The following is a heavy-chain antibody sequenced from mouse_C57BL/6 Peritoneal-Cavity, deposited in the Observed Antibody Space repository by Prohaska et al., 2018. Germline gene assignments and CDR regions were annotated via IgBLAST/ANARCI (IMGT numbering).Heavy chain of an antibody. J-gene: IGHJ4*01. CDR3: RYDDYHYAMDY. Sequence: EVQLVESGGGLLQPKGSLKLSCAASGFPFNTYAMHWVRQAPGKGLEWVARIRSKSSNYATYYADSVKDRFTISRDDAQSMLYLQMNNLKTEDTAMYYCRYDDYHYAMDYWGQGTSVTVSS. D-gene: IGHD2-4*01. CDR2: IRSKSSNYAT. V-gene: IGHV10-3*01. CDR1: GFPFNTYA.